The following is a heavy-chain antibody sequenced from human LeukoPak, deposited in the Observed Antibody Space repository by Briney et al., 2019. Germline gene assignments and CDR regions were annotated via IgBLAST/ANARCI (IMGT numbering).Heavy chain of an antibody. CDR3: ARGTAITAGIDF. CDR1: GFAYSAYW. V-gene: IGHV3-74*01. D-gene: IGHD6-19*01. Sequence: GGSLRLSCTASGFAYSAYWMFWVRQAPGKGLVWVSQINPEGASTTYGDPAKGRFTASRDNAKNALHLQMNSLRVDDTAVYYCARGTAITAGIDFWGQGTLVTVSS. CDR2: INPEGAST. J-gene: IGHJ4*02.